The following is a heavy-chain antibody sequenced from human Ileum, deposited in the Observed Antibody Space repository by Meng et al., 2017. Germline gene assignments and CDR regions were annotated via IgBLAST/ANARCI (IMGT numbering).Heavy chain of an antibody. CDR1: GYTFSAYY. D-gene: IGHD6-19*01. Sequence: ASVKVSCKASGYTFSAYYMHWVRQVPGQGLEWMGWINPNSGGTISAQQFQGRVTMTRDTSISTAYMEVTRLTSDDTAVYYCARGVSGWYYFDYWGQGTLVTVSS. CDR2: INPNSGGT. V-gene: IGHV1-2*02. CDR3: ARGVSGWYYFDY. J-gene: IGHJ4*02.